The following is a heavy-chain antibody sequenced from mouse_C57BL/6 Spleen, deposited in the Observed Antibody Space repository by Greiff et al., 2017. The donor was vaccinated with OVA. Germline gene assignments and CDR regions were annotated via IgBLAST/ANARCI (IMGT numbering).Heavy chain of an antibody. V-gene: IGHV3-6*01. J-gene: IGHJ4*01. Sequence: EVKLQESGPGLVKPSQSLSLTCSVTGYSITSGYYWNWIRQFPGNKLEWMGYISYDGSNNYNPSLKNRISITRDTSKNQFFLKLNSVTTEDTATYYCARRFHYDGSSYVDAMDYWGQGTSVTVSS. D-gene: IGHD1-1*01. CDR2: ISYDGSN. CDR3: ARRFHYDGSSYVDAMDY. CDR1: GYSITSGYY.